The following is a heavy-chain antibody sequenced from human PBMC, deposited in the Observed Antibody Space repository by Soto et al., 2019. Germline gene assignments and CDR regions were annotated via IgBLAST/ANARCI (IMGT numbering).Heavy chain of an antibody. J-gene: IGHJ4*02. Sequence: EVQLVESGGGLVQPGRSLRLSCAASGFTFDDYAMHWVRQAPGKGLEWVSGISWTSGSIGYADSVKGRFTISRDNAKNSLYLQMNSLRAEDTALYYCAKDVDTAMVTPDYWGQGTLVTVSS. CDR1: GFTFDDYA. D-gene: IGHD5-18*01. V-gene: IGHV3-9*01. CDR3: AKDVDTAMVTPDY. CDR2: ISWTSGSI.